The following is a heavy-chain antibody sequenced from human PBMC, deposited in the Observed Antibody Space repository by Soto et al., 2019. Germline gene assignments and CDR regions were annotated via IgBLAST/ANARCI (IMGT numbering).Heavy chain of an antibody. D-gene: IGHD2-2*01. CDR1: GFTFSSYA. J-gene: IGHJ6*02. CDR2: ISGSGGST. V-gene: IGHV3-23*01. CDR3: AKAREADCRSTSCYFYYYYYGMDV. Sequence: PGGSLRLSCAASGFTFSSYAMSWVRQAPGKGLEWVSAISGSGGSTYYADSVKGRFTISRDNSKNTLYLQMNSLRAEDTAVYYCAKAREADCRSTSCYFYYYYYGMDVWGQGTTVTVSS.